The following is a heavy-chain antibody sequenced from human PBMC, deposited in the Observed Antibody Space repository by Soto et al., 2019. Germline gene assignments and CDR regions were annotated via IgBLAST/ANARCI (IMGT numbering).Heavy chain of an antibody. CDR1: GFTFSSYA. V-gene: IGHV3-23*01. D-gene: IGHD3-3*01. Sequence: GGSLRLSCAASGFTFSSYAMSWVRQAPGKGLEWVSAISGSGGSTYYADSVKGRFTISRDNSKNTLYLQMNSLRAEDTAVYYCAKVGTIFGVVITAIDYWGQGTLVTAPQ. CDR3: AKVGTIFGVVITAIDY. CDR2: ISGSGGST. J-gene: IGHJ4*02.